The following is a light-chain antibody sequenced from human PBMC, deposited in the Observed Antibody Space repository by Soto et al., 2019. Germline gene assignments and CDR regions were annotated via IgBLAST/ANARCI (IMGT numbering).Light chain of an antibody. Sequence: EVVVTQSPVTLALSPGERATLSCRTSQSVDIYVAWYQQKPGQAPRLLIYDASNRAPGIPARVSGSGSGTDFTLPISSLEPEDFAVSYCQQRKYWPPLTFGGGTKVEIK. J-gene: IGKJ4*01. CDR3: QQRKYWPPLT. V-gene: IGKV3-11*01. CDR1: QSVDIY. CDR2: DAS.